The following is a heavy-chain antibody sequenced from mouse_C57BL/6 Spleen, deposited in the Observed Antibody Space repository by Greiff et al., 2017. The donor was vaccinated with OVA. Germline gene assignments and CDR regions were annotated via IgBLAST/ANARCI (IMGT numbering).Heavy chain of an antibody. V-gene: IGHV1-81*01. J-gene: IGHJ3*01. CDR1: GYTFTSYG. Sequence: VQRVESGAELARPGASVKLSCKASGYTFTSYGISWVKQRTGQGLEWIGEIYPRSGNTYYNEKFKGKATLTADKSSSTAYMELRSLTSEDSAVYFCADYYGSSYAWFAYWGQGTLVTVSA. CDR3: ADYYGSSYAWFAY. CDR2: IYPRSGNT. D-gene: IGHD1-1*01.